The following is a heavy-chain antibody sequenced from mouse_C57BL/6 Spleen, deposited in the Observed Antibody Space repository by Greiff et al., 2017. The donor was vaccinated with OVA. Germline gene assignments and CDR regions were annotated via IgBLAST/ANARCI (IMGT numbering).Heavy chain of an antibody. CDR3: ARGEDGYSRFAY. CDR2: IYPGDGDT. CDR1: GYAFSSSW. J-gene: IGHJ3*01. V-gene: IGHV1-82*01. D-gene: IGHD2-3*01. Sequence: QVQLQQSGPELVKPGASVKISCKASGYAFSSSWMNWVKQRPGKGLEWIGRIYPGDGDTNYNGKFKGKATLTADKSSSTAYMQLSSLTSEDSAVYVCARGEDGYSRFAYWGPGTLVTVSA.